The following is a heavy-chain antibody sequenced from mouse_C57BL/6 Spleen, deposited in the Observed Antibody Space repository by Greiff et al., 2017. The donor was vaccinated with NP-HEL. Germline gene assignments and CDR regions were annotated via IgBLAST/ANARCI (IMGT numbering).Heavy chain of an antibody. CDR3: ARRQNCVFDY. Sequence: QVQLQQPGAELVRPGTSVKLSCKASGYTFTSYWMHWVKQRPGQGLEWIGVIDPSDSYTNYNQKFKGKATLTVDTSSSTVYMQLSSLTSEDSAVYYGARRQNCVFDYWGQGTTLTVSS. J-gene: IGHJ2*01. D-gene: IGHD6-1*01. V-gene: IGHV1-59*01. CDR2: IDPSDSYT. CDR1: GYTFTSYW.